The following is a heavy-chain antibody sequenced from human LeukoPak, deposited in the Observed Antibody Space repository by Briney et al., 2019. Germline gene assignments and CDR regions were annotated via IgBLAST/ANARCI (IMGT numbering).Heavy chain of an antibody. V-gene: IGHV4-59*01. Sequence: PSETLSLTCTVSGGSISSYYWSWIRQPPGKGLEWIGYIYYSGSTNYNPSLKSRVTISVDTSKNQFSLKLSSVTAADTAVYYCARSTVTTCFDYWGQGTLVTVSS. CDR1: GGSISSYY. CDR2: IYYSGST. D-gene: IGHD4-17*01. CDR3: ARSTVTTCFDY. J-gene: IGHJ4*02.